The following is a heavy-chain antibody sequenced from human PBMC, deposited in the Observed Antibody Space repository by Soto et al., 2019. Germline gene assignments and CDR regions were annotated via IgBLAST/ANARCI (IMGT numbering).Heavy chain of an antibody. CDR2: INAGNGNT. CDR1: GYTFTSYA. D-gene: IGHD3-16*01. V-gene: IGHV1-3*05. Sequence: QVQLVQSGAEEKKPGASVKVSCKASGYTFTSYAMHWVRQAPGQRLEWMGWINAGNGNTKYSQKFQGRVTITRDTSASTAYMEMSSLRSEDTAVYYCAGGGWRGAFDIWGQGTMVTVSS. J-gene: IGHJ3*02. CDR3: AGGGWRGAFDI.